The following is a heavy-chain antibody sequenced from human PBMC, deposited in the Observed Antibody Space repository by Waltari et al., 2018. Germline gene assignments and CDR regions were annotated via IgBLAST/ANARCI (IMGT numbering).Heavy chain of an antibody. CDR2: INHSGST. V-gene: IGHV4-34*01. CDR1: GGSFSGYY. J-gene: IGHJ4*02. D-gene: IGHD3-16*01. CDR3: ARLRSGGSDY. Sequence: QVQLQQWGAGLLKPSETLSLTCAVYGGSFSGYYWSWIRQPPGKGLEWIGEINHSGSTNYNPSLKSRVTISVDTSKNQFSLKLSSVTAADTAVYYCARLRSGGSDYWGQGTLVTVSS.